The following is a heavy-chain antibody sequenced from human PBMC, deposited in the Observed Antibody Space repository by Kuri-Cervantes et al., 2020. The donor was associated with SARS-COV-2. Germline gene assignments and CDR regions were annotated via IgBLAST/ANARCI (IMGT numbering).Heavy chain of an antibody. Sequence: GGSLRLSCAGSGFTFSSYWMSWVRQAPGKGLEWVANIKQDGSEKYYVDSVKGRFTISRDNAKNSLYLQMSSLSAEDTAVYYCARWGVYYFDYWGQGTLVTVSS. V-gene: IGHV3-7*01. CDR2: IKQDGSEK. CDR1: GFTFSSYW. D-gene: IGHD3-16*01. J-gene: IGHJ4*02. CDR3: ARWGVYYFDY.